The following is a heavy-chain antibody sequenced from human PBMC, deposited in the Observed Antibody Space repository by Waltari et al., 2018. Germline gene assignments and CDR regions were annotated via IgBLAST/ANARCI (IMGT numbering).Heavy chain of an antibody. CDR3: ARGSHPFAFGTYKMDV. Sequence: QVQLVQSGAELRKPGSSVKVSCRASGGAVDTDTVNWVRQAPGQGLEWMGRVLPVLGVANAAQRFQGRLTITADKSTSTVYMQLSSLRSEDTAIYFCARGSHPFAFGTYKMDVWGQGTTVIVSS. D-gene: IGHD3-10*01. J-gene: IGHJ6*02. CDR2: VLPVLGVA. V-gene: IGHV1-69*02. CDR1: GGAVDTDT.